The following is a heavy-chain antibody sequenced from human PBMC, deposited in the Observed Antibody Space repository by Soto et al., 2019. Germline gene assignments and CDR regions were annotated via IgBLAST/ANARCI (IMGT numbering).Heavy chain of an antibody. J-gene: IGHJ6*02. CDR3: AKDQYYDYVWGSYRANYYYYGMDV. V-gene: IGHV3-30*18. D-gene: IGHD3-16*02. CDR1: GFTFSSYG. Sequence: QVQLVESGGGVVQPGRSLRLSCAASGFTFSSYGMHWVRQAPGKGLEWVAVISYDGSNKYYADSVKGRFTISRDNSKNTRYLQMNSLRAEDTAVYYCAKDQYYDYVWGSYRANYYYYGMDVWGQGTTVTVSS. CDR2: ISYDGSNK.